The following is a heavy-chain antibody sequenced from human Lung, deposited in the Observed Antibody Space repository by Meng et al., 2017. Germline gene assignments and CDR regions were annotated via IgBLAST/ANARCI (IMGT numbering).Heavy chain of an antibody. Sequence: RRQQCGAGLLMRSETLSPTCVVSGESFSTFYWSWIRQPPGKGLGWIWEINNSGSINYNPSLESRATISVDTSQNNLSLKLSSVTAADSAVYYCAGGPTTMAHDFDYWGQGTLVTVSS. D-gene: IGHD4-11*01. J-gene: IGHJ4*02. CDR1: GESFSTFY. V-gene: IGHV4-34*01. CDR2: INNSGSI. CDR3: AGGPTTMAHDFDY.